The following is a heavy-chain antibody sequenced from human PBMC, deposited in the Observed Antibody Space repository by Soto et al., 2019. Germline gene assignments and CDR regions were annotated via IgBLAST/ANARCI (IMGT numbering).Heavy chain of an antibody. J-gene: IGHJ5*02. D-gene: IGHD3-10*01. CDR2: ITPFNGNT. CDR1: GYTFTYRY. Sequence: ASVKVSCKASGYTFTYRYLHWVRQAPGQALEWMGWITPFNGNTNYAQKFQDRVTITRDRSMSTAYMELSSLRSEDTAMYYCAGYGEPPQSNWFDPWGQGTLVTVSS. V-gene: IGHV1-45*02. CDR3: AGYGEPPQSNWFDP.